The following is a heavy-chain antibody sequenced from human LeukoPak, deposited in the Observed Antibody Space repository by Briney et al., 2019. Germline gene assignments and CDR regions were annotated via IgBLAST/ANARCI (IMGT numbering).Heavy chain of an antibody. Sequence: GSLRLSCAASGFTVSSNYMSWVRQAPGKGLEWIGSIYYSGSTYYNPSLKSRVTISVDTSKNQFSLKLSSVTAADTAVYYCARVEELSAFDIWGQGTMVTVSS. D-gene: IGHD3-16*01. V-gene: IGHV4-39*07. CDR1: GFTVSSNY. CDR2: IYYSGST. J-gene: IGHJ3*02. CDR3: ARVEELSAFDI.